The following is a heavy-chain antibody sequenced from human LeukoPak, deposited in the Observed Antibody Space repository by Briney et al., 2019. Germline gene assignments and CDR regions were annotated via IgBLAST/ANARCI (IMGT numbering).Heavy chain of an antibody. CDR2: ISSSSSTI. Sequence: GGSLRLSCAASGFTFSSYSMNWVRQAPGKGLEWVSYISSSSSTIYYADSVKGRFTISRDNAKNSLYLQMNSLRAEDTAVYYCASSRWLIDYWGQGTPVTVSS. CDR1: GFTFSSYS. V-gene: IGHV3-48*01. CDR3: ASSRWLIDY. D-gene: IGHD5-12*01. J-gene: IGHJ4*02.